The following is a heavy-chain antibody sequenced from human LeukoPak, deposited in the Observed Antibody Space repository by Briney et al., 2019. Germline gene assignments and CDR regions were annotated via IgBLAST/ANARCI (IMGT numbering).Heavy chain of an antibody. Sequence: QPGGSLRLSCAASGFTFSSYEMNWVRQPPGKGLEWISLISTSGSAIYYADSAKGRFTVSRDNAKNSLYLQMNSLRAEDTAIYYCARHYRPTTVTWQYHFGLDLWGPGTTVTVSS. CDR3: ARHYRPTTVTWQYHFGLDL. V-gene: IGHV3-48*03. D-gene: IGHD4-17*01. CDR1: GFTFSSYE. J-gene: IGHJ6*02. CDR2: ISTSGSAI.